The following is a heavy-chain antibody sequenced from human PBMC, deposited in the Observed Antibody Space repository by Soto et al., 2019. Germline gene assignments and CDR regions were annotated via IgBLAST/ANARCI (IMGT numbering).Heavy chain of an antibody. CDR1: GGSFSGYY. V-gene: IGHV4-34*01. Sequence: SETPSLTCAVYGGSFSGYYWSWIRQPPGKGLEWIGEINHSGSTNYNPSLKSRVTISVDTSKNQFSLKLSSVTAADTAVYYCARGPYYDILTGYYDYWGQGTLVTVSS. CDR3: ARGPYYDILTGYYDY. J-gene: IGHJ4*02. CDR2: INHSGST. D-gene: IGHD3-9*01.